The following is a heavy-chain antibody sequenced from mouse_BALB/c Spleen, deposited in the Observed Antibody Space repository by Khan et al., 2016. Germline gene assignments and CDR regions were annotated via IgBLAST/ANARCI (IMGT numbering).Heavy chain of an antibody. CDR2: ISYDGSN. J-gene: IGHJ2*01. Sequence: EVQLQESGPGLVKPSQSLSLTCSVTGYSITSGYYWNWIRQFPGNKLEWMGYISYDGSNNYNPSLKNRISITRDTSKNQFFLKLNSVTTEDTATYYCARVYYRYYEGYFDYWGQGTTLTVSS. V-gene: IGHV3-6*02. D-gene: IGHD2-14*01. CDR3: ARVYYRYYEGYFDY. CDR1: GYSITSGYY.